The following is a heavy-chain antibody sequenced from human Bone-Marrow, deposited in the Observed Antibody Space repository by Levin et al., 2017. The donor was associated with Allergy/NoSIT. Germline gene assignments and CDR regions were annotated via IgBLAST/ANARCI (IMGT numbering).Heavy chain of an antibody. CDR2: ISYDGSNK. CDR1: GFTFSSYG. V-gene: IGHV3-30*18. J-gene: IGHJ4*02. Sequence: PGGSLRLSCAASGFTFSSYGIHWVRQAPGKGLEWVAVISYDGSNKYYADSVKGRFTISRDNSKNTLYLQMNSLRAEDTAVYYCAKSGGVYDFWSGYSYWGQGTLVTVSS. D-gene: IGHD3-3*01. CDR3: AKSGGVYDFWSGYSY.